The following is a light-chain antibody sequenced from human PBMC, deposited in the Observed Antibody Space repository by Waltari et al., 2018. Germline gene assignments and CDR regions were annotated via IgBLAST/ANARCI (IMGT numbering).Light chain of an antibody. J-gene: IGKJ4*01. CDR1: RSVSIY. CDR3: QQTYDTPLT. V-gene: IGKV1-39*01. Sequence: DIQMTQASSSLSAAVGDRVNITCRASRSVSIYPNWYQQKPGKAPNLLIYATSALQTGVPSRFSGSGSGTDFTLTITNLQPEDFGIYYCQQTYDTPLTFGAGTKVQLK. CDR2: ATS.